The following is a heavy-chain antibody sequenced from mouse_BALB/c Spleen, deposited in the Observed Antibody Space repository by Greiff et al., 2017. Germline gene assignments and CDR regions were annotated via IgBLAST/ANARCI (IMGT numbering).Heavy chain of an antibody. CDR3: ARDYYDYVGFAY. CDR1: GFTFTDYY. J-gene: IGHJ3*01. CDR2: IRNKANGYTT. V-gene: IGHV7-3*02. D-gene: IGHD2-4*01. Sequence: EVQLQQSGGGLVQPGGSLRLSCATSGFTFTDYYMSWVRQPPGKALEWLGFIRNKANGYTTEYSASVKGRFTISRDNSQSILYLQMNTLRAEDSATYYCARDYYDYVGFAYWGQGTLVTVSA.